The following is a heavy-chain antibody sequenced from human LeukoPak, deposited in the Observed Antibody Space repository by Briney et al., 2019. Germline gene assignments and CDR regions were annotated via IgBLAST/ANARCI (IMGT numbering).Heavy chain of an antibody. Sequence: ASETLSLTCTVSGGSISSHYWSRIRQPPGKGLEWIGYIYYSGSTNYNPSLKSRVTISVDTSKNQFSLRLSSVTAADTAVYYCASENSSGWLDYWGQGTLVTVSS. V-gene: IGHV4-59*11. D-gene: IGHD6-19*01. CDR2: IYYSGST. CDR3: ASENSSGWLDY. J-gene: IGHJ4*02. CDR1: GGSISSHY.